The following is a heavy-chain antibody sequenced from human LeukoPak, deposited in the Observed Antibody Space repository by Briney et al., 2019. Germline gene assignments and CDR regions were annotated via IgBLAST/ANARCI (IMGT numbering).Heavy chain of an antibody. D-gene: IGHD6-19*01. CDR3: ALRPQWLEPDDAFDL. J-gene: IGHJ3*01. CDR1: GLSLSTSGVG. V-gene: IGHV2-5*01. CDR2: ICWNNDK. Sequence: SGPTLVKPTQTLTLTCTFSGLSLSTSGVGVGWIRQPPGKALEWLALICWNNDKRYSPSLKSRVTITKDTSKNQVVLTMTNMDPVDTATYYCALRPQWLEPDDAFDLWGQGTMVTVSS.